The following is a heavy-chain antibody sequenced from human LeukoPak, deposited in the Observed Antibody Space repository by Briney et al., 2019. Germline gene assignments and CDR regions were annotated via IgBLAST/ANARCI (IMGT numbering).Heavy chain of an antibody. CDR2: ISSSSSYT. CDR3: ARVGYGGTWYVDY. D-gene: IGHD6-13*01. J-gene: IGHJ4*02. V-gene: IGHV3-11*06. CDR1: GFTFDDYG. Sequence: GGSLRLSCAASGFTFDDYGMSWVRQAPGKGLEWVSYISSSSSYTNYADSVKGRFTISRDNAKNSLYLQMNSLRAEDTAVYYCARVGYGGTWYVDYWGQGTLVTVSS.